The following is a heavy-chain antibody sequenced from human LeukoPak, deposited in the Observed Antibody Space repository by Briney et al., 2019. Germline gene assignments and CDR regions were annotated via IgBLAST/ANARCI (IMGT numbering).Heavy chain of an antibody. V-gene: IGHV3-7*03. CDR3: ARVAVRGVIGDP. D-gene: IGHD3-10*01. CDR1: GFTFSSYW. J-gene: IGHJ5*02. CDR2: VKQDGSEK. Sequence: PGGSLRLSCAASGFTFSSYWMSWVRQAPGKGLEWVANVKQDGSEKYYVDSVKGRFTISRDNAKNSLYPQMNSLRAEDTAVYYCARVAVRGVIGDPWGQGTLVTVSS.